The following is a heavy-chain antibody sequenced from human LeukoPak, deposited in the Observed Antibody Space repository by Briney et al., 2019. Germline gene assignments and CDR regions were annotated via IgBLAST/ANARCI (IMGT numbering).Heavy chain of an antibody. CDR2: ISSSSSYI. CDR1: GFTFVGFT. D-gene: IGHD3-10*01. J-gene: IGHJ4*02. Sequence: GGSLRFSGAPSGFTFVGFTRNWFGQAQGKGLKGAYPISSSSSYIYYADSVKGRFTISRDNAKNSLYLQMNSLRADDTALYYCARDADSGYYYIDYWGRGTLVTVSS. CDR3: ARDADSGYYYIDY. V-gene: IGHV3-21*01.